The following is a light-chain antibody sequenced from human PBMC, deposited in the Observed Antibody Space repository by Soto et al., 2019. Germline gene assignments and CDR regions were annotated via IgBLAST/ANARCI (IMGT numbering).Light chain of an antibody. J-gene: IGKJ1*01. CDR2: KAS. V-gene: IGKV1-5*03. CDR3: QQYNSYWT. Sequence: IQMTQYPSNRSSSLGDRGTITCRASQSISSWLAWYQQKPGKAPKLLIYKASSLESGVPSRFSGSGSGTEFTLTISSLQPDDFATYYCQQYNSYWTFGQGTKVDI. CDR1: QSISSW.